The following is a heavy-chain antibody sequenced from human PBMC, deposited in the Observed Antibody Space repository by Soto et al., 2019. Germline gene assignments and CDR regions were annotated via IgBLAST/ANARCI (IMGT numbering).Heavy chain of an antibody. CDR3: ARDPRGSYYDYYFDY. CDR1: GGSFSGYY. V-gene: IGHV4-34*01. Sequence: PSETLSLTCAVYGGSFSGYYWSCIRQPPGKGLEWIGEINHSGSTNYNPSLKSRVTISVDTSKNQFSLKLSSVTAADTAVYYCARDPRGSYYDYYFDYWGQGTLVTVSS. J-gene: IGHJ4*02. D-gene: IGHD1-26*01. CDR2: INHSGST.